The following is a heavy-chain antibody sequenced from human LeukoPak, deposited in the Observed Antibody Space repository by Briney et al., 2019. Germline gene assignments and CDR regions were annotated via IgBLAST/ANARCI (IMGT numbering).Heavy chain of an antibody. V-gene: IGHV3-30*02. D-gene: IGHD2-2*01. CDR2: IWYDESNK. J-gene: IGHJ4*02. CDR3: AKDHPVPAAQGGYFDY. CDR1: GFTFSRYG. Sequence: GGSLRLSCAASGFTFSRYGMHWVRQAPGKGLEWVAVIWYDESNKYYADSVKGRFTISRDNSKNTLYLQMNSLRAEDTAVYYCAKDHPVPAAQGGYFDYWGQGTLVTVSS.